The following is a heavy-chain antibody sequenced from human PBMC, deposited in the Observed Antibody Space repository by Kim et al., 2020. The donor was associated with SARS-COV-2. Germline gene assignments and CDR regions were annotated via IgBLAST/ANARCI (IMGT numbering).Heavy chain of an antibody. D-gene: IGHD5-12*01. CDR2: YSGST. Sequence: YSGSTYYTPSLKSRVTISVDTSKNQFSLKRSSVTAADTAVYYCSSGYDYSYWGQGTLVTVSS. CDR3: SSGYDYSY. J-gene: IGHJ4*02. V-gene: IGHV4-39*01.